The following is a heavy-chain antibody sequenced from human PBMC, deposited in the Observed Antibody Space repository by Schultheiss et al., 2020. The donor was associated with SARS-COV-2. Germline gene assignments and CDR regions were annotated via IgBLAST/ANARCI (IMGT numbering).Heavy chain of an antibody. V-gene: IGHV3-23*01. CDR3: ASSRGSSWYLIDY. CDR1: GFTVSSNY. J-gene: IGHJ4*02. Sequence: GGSLRLSCAASGFTVSSNYMSWARQAPGKGLEWVSAISGSGNSTYYADSVKGRFTMSRDESKNTVFLQMNSLRADDTAIYYCASSRGSSWYLIDYWGQGTLVTVSS. D-gene: IGHD6-13*01. CDR2: ISGSGNST.